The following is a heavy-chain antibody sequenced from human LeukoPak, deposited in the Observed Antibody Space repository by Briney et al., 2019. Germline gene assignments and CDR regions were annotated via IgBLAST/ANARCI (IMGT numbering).Heavy chain of an antibody. V-gene: IGHV4-59*01. Sequence: SEALSLTCTVSGGSISSYYWSWIRQPPGKGLEWVGYIYYSGSTNYNPSLKSRVTISVDTSKNQFSLKLSSVTAADTAVYYCARLRYYGSGTNGDYWGQGTTVTVSS. CDR1: GGSISSYY. D-gene: IGHD3-10*01. CDR2: IYYSGST. J-gene: IGHJ4*03. CDR3: ARLRYYGSGTNGDY.